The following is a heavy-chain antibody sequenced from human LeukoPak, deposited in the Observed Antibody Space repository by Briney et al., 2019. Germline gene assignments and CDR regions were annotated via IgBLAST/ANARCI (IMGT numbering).Heavy chain of an antibody. CDR3: GRDDGYCGGDCYSGVDF. D-gene: IGHD2-21*02. J-gene: IGHJ4*02. CDR1: GYMFANYH. Sequence: ASVKVSCKASGYMFANYHMHWVRQAPGQGLEWMGVINTSDGGTSHAQKFQGRVTVTRDTSTSTVYMELSSLRSEDTAVYYCGRDDGYCGGDCYSGVDFWGQGTLVTVSS. V-gene: IGHV1-46*01. CDR2: INTSDGGT.